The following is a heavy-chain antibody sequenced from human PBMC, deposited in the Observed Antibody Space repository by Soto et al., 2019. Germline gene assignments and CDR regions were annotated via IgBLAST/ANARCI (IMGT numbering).Heavy chain of an antibody. V-gene: IGHV1-2*02. CDR3: ASNDPGARFDP. Sequence: QVQLLQSGAEVKKPGASVKVSCKAPRYIFTAYFMHWVRQAPGQGLAWMGWIHPNNGATHYGLSFQGRVTMTRDTSIGTAYMELSSLRSDDTAVYYCASNDPGARFDPWGQGTLVIVSS. D-gene: IGHD1-1*01. J-gene: IGHJ5*02. CDR1: RYIFTAYF. CDR2: IHPNNGAT.